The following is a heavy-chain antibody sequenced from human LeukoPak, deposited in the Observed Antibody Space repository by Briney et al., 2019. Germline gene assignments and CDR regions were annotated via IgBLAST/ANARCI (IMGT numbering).Heavy chain of an antibody. V-gene: IGHV3-30*02. D-gene: IGHD2-21*01. Sequence: PGGSLRLSCAASGFTFSSYGMHWVRQAPGEGLEWVAFIRYDGSNKYYADSVKGRFTISRDNSKNTLYLQMNSLRAEDTAVYYCAKDLFLSCGGDCYVDYWGQGTLVTVSS. CDR2: IRYDGSNK. J-gene: IGHJ4*02. CDR1: GFTFSSYG. CDR3: AKDLFLSCGGDCYVDY.